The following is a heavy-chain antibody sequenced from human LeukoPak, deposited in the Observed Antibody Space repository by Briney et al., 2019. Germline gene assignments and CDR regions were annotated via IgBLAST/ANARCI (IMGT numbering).Heavy chain of an antibody. Sequence: PGGSLRLSCAASGFTFSSYAMSWVRQAPGKGLEWVSAISGSGGSTYYADSVKGRFTISRGNSKNTLYLQMNSLRAEDTAVYYCAKAHYSGYKLLDYWGQGTLVTVSS. CDR2: ISGSGGST. J-gene: IGHJ4*02. D-gene: IGHD5-12*01. CDR3: AKAHYSGYKLLDY. V-gene: IGHV3-23*01. CDR1: GFTFSSYA.